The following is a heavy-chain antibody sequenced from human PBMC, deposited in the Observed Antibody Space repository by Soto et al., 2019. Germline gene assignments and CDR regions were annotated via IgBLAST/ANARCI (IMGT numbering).Heavy chain of an antibody. CDR3: ARARYGDYVRYFDY. D-gene: IGHD4-17*01. CDR2: IFYTGKT. Sequence: PSETLSLTCSVSAGSISNYHWSWIRQPPGKGLEWIGYIFYTGKTNYNPSLKSRVTISVDTSKNQFSLKLSSVTAADTAVYYCARARYGDYVRYFDYWGQGTLVTVSS. V-gene: IGHV4-59*01. CDR1: AGSISNYH. J-gene: IGHJ4*02.